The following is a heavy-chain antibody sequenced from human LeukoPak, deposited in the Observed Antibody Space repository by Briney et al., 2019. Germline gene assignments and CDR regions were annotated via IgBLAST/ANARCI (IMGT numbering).Heavy chain of an antibody. CDR1: GFTVSSNY. J-gene: IGHJ5*02. D-gene: IGHD3-22*01. CDR2: IYSGGST. V-gene: IGHV3-53*01. Sequence: GGSLRLSCAASGFTVSSNYMSWVRQAPGKGLEWVSVIYSGGSTYYAVSVKGRFTISRDNSKNTLYLQMNSLRAEDTAVYYCARDSPPLGYYDSSGYWFDPWGQGTLVTVSS. CDR3: ARDSPPLGYYDSSGYWFDP.